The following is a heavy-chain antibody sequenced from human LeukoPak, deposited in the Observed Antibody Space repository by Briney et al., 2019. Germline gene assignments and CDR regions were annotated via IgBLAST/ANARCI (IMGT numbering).Heavy chain of an antibody. V-gene: IGHV4-39*07. CDR3: ARKEDIVVVD. CDR2: IYYSGST. D-gene: IGHD2-15*01. Sequence: SETLSLTCTVSGGSISSSSYYWGWIRQPPGKGLGWIGSIYYSGSTYYNPSLKSRVTISVDTSKNQFSLKLSSVTAADSAVYYCARKEDIVVVDWGQGTLVTVSS. CDR1: GGSISSSSYY. J-gene: IGHJ4*02.